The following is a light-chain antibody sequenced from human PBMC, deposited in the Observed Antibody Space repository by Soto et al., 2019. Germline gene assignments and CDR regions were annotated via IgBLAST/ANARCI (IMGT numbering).Light chain of an antibody. CDR2: GAS. CDR1: QSISSSY. Sequence: IVLTQSPGTLSLSPGERATLSCRASQSISSSYLGWYQQQPGQAPRLLVYGASSRGTGIPYRFSGSGSGTDFTLTISRLEPEDFAAYYCQQYGSSRFTFGRGTKVDIK. V-gene: IGKV3-20*01. CDR3: QQYGSSRFT. J-gene: IGKJ3*01.